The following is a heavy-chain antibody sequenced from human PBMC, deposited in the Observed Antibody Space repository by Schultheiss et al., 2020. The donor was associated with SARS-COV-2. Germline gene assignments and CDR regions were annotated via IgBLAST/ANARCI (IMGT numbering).Heavy chain of an antibody. V-gene: IGHV4-59*01. CDR2: IYYSGST. CDR1: GGSISSYY. Sequence: SETLSLTCTVSGGSISSYYWSWIRQPPGKGLEWIGYIYYSGSTNYNPSLKSRVTISVDTSKNQFSLKLSSVTAADTAVYYCARLVYYDSSGYVIGNWFDPWGQGTLVTVSS. CDR3: ARLVYYDSSGYVIGNWFDP. J-gene: IGHJ5*02. D-gene: IGHD3-22*01.